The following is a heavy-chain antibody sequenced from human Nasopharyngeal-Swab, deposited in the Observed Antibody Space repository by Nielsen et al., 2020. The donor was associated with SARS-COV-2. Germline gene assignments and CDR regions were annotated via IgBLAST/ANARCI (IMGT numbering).Heavy chain of an antibody. Sequence: GSLRLSCAASGFTFNSYGVHWVRQAPGKGLEWVALISYDGNDKSYGDSVKGRFTISRDNSKNTLYLQMNSLRAEDTAVYYCAKDEMIRGVIGGSYFDSWGQGTLVTVSS. V-gene: IGHV3-30*18. CDR2: ISYDGNDK. CDR3: AKDEMIRGVIGGSYFDS. J-gene: IGHJ4*02. D-gene: IGHD3-10*01. CDR1: GFTFNSYG.